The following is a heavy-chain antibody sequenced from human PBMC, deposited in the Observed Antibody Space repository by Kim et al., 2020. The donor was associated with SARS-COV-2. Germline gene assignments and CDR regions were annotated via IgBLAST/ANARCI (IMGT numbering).Heavy chain of an antibody. CDR2: ST. V-gene: IGHV4-34*01. Sequence: STNSSPALKSRVTRSVDTSKNQFSLKLSSVTAADTAVYYCARGARYSSSWYFGYWGQGTLVTVSS. J-gene: IGHJ4*02. D-gene: IGHD6-13*01. CDR3: ARGARYSSSWYFGY.